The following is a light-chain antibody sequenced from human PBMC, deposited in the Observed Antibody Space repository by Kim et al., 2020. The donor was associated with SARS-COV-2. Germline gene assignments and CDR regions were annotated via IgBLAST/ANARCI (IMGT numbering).Light chain of an antibody. Sequence: SPGERATLSCRASQRSPSYHIAWYQQKPGQSPRLLIHGSGRATDTPDRFRASGFETDFTLTVNGVEPEDVAVYFCQFYGNTPPITFGQGTRLEIK. CDR1: QRSPSYH. V-gene: IGKV3-20*01. J-gene: IGKJ5*01. CDR2: GS. CDR3: QFYGNTPPIT.